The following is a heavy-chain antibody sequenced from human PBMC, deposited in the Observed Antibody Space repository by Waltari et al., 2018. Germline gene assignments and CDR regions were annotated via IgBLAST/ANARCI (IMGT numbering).Heavy chain of an antibody. J-gene: IGHJ4*02. CDR1: GMTFSNYW. V-gene: IGHV3-7*01. CDR2: IKQDGSEK. Sequence: EVQLVESGGGSVQPGGSLLLSCAASGMTFSNYWMNWVRQAPGKGMEWVANIKQDGSEKNYVDSVEGRFSISRDNAQNSLYLQMNSLRAEDTAIYYCVTGLTTVTAKDYFDHWGQGALVTVSS. D-gene: IGHD4-17*01. CDR3: VTGLTTVTAKDYFDH.